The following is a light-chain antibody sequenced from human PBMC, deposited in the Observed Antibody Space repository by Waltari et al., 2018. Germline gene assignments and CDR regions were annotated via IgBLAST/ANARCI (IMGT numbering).Light chain of an antibody. CDR3: QVWDSRTEHVV. V-gene: IGLV3-21*01. J-gene: IGLJ2*01. Sequence: SSVLTQPPSVSLAPGKTARITCGGNKIGVKSVHWYQQKPGQAPALVIYDDRDRPSGIPERFSGSNSGNTATLTSSRVEVGDEADYYCQVWDSRTEHVVFGGGTKLTV. CDR2: DDR. CDR1: KIGVKS.